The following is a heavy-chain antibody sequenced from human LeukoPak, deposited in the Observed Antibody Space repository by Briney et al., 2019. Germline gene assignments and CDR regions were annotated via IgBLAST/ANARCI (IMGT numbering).Heavy chain of an antibody. CDR3: ARDEYSYGYLGY. CDR1: GFTSSNYW. J-gene: IGHJ4*02. CDR2: INSDGSST. V-gene: IGHV3-74*01. D-gene: IGHD5-18*01. Sequence: GGSLRPSCAASGFTSSNYWMYWVRQAPGKGLVWVSRINSDGSSTSYADSVKGRFTISRDNAKNTLYLQMNSLRAEDTAVYYCARDEYSYGYLGYWGQGTLVTVSS.